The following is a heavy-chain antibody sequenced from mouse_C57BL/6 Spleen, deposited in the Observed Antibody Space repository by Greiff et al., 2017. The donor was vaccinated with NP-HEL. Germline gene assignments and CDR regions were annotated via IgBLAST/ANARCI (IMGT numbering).Heavy chain of an antibody. J-gene: IGHJ4*01. CDR2: IDPETGGT. V-gene: IGHV1-15*01. CDR3: TGGGYYGYYAMDY. D-gene: IGHD1-2*01. CDR1: GYTFTDYE. Sequence: VKLQESGAELVRPGASVTLSCKASGYTFTDYEMHWVKQTPVHGLEWIGAIDPETGGTAYNQKFKGKAILTAYKSSSTAYMELRSLTSEDSAVYYCTGGGYYGYYAMDYWGQGTSVTVSS.